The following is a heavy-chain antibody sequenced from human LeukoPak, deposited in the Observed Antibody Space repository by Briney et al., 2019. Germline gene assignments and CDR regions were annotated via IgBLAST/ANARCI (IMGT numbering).Heavy chain of an antibody. Sequence: GSSVKVSCKASGGTFSSYAISWVRQAPGQGLEWMGGIIPIFGTANYAQKFQGRVTITADESTSTAYMELSSLRSEDTAVYYCARVSGRISEVSYYFDYWGQGTLVTVSS. CDR3: ARVSGRISEVSYYFDY. CDR1: GGTFSSYA. J-gene: IGHJ4*02. D-gene: IGHD1-14*01. CDR2: IIPIFGTA. V-gene: IGHV1-69*01.